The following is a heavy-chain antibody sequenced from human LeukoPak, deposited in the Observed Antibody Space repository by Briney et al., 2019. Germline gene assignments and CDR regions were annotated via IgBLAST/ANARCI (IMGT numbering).Heavy chain of an antibody. V-gene: IGHV3-74*01. CDR3: VKGGTADRVGWTH. J-gene: IGHJ4*02. CDR2: INSDGSST. D-gene: IGHD7-27*01. CDR1: GFTFSSYW. Sequence: QPGGSLRLSCAASGFTFSSYWMHWVRQAPGKGLVWVSRINSDGSSTSYADSVRGRFTISRDNAKNTLYLQMNNLRTEDTAVYFCVKGGTADRVGWTHWGQGSLVTVFS.